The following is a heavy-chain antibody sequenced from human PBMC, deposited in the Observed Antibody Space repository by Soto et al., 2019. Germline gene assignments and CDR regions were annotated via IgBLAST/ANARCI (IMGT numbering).Heavy chain of an antibody. D-gene: IGHD4-17*01. V-gene: IGHV3-7*03. CDR3: ARDLWGRYGDCVRYYGMDV. J-gene: IGHJ6*02. Sequence: PGGSLRLSCAASGFTFSSYWMSWVRQAPGKGLEWVANIKQDGSEKYYVDSVKGRFTISRDNAKNSLYLQMNSLRAEDTAVYYCARDLWGRYGDCVRYYGMDVWGQGTTVTVSS. CDR2: IKQDGSEK. CDR1: GFTFSSYW.